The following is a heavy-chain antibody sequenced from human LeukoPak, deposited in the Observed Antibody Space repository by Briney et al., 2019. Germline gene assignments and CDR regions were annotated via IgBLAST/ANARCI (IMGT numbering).Heavy chain of an antibody. CDR1: GYTFTGYY. V-gene: IGHV1-2*02. D-gene: IGHD6-25*01. Sequence: ASVKVSCKAFGYTFTGYYMHWVRLAPGQGLEWMGWINPNSGGTNYAQKFQGRVTMTRDTSISTAYMELSRLRSDDTAVYYCARDFGLYSSGAFDIWGQGTMVTVSS. J-gene: IGHJ3*02. CDR3: ARDFGLYSSGAFDI. CDR2: INPNSGGT.